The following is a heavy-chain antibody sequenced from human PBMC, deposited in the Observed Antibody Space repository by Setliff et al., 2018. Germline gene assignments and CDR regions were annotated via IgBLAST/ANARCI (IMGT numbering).Heavy chain of an antibody. Sequence: LRLSCAASGFTFSTYWMSWVRQAPGKGLEWVANIKQDGSEKYYVDSVKGRFSISRDNAKNSLYLQMNSLRAEDTAVYYCAKDIYGSGSYAVGGYFDYWGQGTQVTVSS. D-gene: IGHD3-10*01. V-gene: IGHV3-7*01. J-gene: IGHJ4*02. CDR2: IKQDGSEK. CDR1: GFTFSTYW. CDR3: AKDIYGSGSYAVGGYFDY.